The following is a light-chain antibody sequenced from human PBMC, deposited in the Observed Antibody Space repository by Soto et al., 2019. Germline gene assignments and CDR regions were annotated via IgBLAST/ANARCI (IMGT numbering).Light chain of an antibody. CDR1: QSIRTY. V-gene: IGKV3-11*01. Sequence: EIVLTQSPASLSLSPGERATLSCRASQSIRTYLTWYQQKPGQAPRLLIYSASNRATGIPARFSGSGSGTDFTLTISSLEPEDFAVYYCQQRTNWPLTFGGGTKVEI. J-gene: IGKJ4*01. CDR2: SAS. CDR3: QQRTNWPLT.